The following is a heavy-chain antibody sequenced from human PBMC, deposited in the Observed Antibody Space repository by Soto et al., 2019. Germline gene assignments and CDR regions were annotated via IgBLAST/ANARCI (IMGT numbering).Heavy chain of an antibody. V-gene: IGHV3-21*01. Sequence: EVQLVESGGGLVKPGGSLRLSCAASGFTFSSYNMNWVRQAPGKGLEWVSSISSSSTYIYYADSVKGRFTISRDNAKNSLYLQMNSLRAEDTAVYYCARETTYDILTASCGNWFDPWGQGTLVTVSS. D-gene: IGHD3-9*01. J-gene: IGHJ5*02. CDR3: ARETTYDILTASCGNWFDP. CDR2: ISSSSTYI. CDR1: GFTFSSYN.